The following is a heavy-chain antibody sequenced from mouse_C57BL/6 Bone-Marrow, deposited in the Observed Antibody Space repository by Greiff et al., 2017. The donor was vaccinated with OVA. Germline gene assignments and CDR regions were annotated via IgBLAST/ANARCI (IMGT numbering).Heavy chain of an antibody. CDR1: GYTFTDYY. J-gene: IGHJ2*01. V-gene: IGHV1-76*01. Sequence: VQLQQSGAELVRPGASVKLSCKASGYTFTDYYINWVKQRPGPGLEWIARIYTGSGNTYYNEKFKGKATLTADKSSSTAYMQLSSLTSEDSAVYFCAKYYWGQGTTLTVSS. CDR3: AKYY. CDR2: IYTGSGNT.